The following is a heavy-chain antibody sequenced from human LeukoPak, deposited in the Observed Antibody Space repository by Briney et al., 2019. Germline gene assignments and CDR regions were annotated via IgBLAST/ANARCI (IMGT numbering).Heavy chain of an antibody. D-gene: IGHD3-10*02. V-gene: IGHV3-7*01. CDR3: AELGITMIGGV. CDR2: IKRDGSEK. J-gene: IGHJ6*04. CDR1: GFMFNSYW. Sequence: GGSLRLSCAASGFMFNSYWMSWVRQAPGKGLEWVANIKRDGSEKYYVDSVKGRFTISRDNAKNSLYLQMNSLRAEDTAVYYCAELGITMIGGVWGKGTTVTISS.